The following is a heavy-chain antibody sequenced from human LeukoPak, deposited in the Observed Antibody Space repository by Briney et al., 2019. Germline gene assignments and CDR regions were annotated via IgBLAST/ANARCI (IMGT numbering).Heavy chain of an antibody. CDR1: GGSISPSY. J-gene: IGHJ5*02. V-gene: IGHV4-59*08. CDR2: IHYTGST. Sequence: PSETLSLTCTVSGGSISPSYWTWIRQPPGKGLEWIGYIHYTGSTDYNPSLKSRVTISVDTSKNQFSLKLNSVTAADTAVYYCARHNGIKTWFGPWGQGTLVTVSS. CDR3: ARHNGIKTWFGP. D-gene: IGHD2-8*01.